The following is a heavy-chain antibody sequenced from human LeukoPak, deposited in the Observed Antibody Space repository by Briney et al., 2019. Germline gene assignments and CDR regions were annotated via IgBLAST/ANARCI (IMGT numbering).Heavy chain of an antibody. V-gene: IGHV1-69*06. CDR2: IIPIFGTA. J-gene: IGHJ4*02. CDR3: ARDLHYYDSSGYTNDY. Sequence: SVKVSCKASGYTFTSYDINWVRQATGQGLEWMGGIIPIFGTANYAQKFQGRVTITADKSTSTAYMELSSLRSEDTAVYYCARDLHYYDSSGYTNDYWGQGTLVTVSS. D-gene: IGHD3-22*01. CDR1: GYTFTSYD.